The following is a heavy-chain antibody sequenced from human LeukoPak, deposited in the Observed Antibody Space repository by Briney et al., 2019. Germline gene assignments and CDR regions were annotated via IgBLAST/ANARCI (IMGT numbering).Heavy chain of an antibody. J-gene: IGHJ4*02. CDR1: GYSISSGYY. CDR2: SYHSGST. V-gene: IGHV4-38-2*01. D-gene: IGHD3-3*01. Sequence: SETLSLTCAVSGYSISSGYYWGWIRQPPGKGLEWIGSSYHSGSTYYNPSLKSRVTISVDTSKNQFSLKLSSVTAADTAVYYCARHRYDFWSGNDYWGQGTLVTVSS. CDR3: ARHRYDFWSGNDY.